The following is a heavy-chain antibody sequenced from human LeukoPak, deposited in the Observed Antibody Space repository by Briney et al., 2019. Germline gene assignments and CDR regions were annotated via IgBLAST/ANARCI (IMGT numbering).Heavy chain of an antibody. V-gene: IGHV4-30-2*01. Sequence: TLSLTCDVSGGSISRGGYSWSWIRQPPGKGLEWIGYIYHSGSTYYNPSLKSRVTISVDRSKNQFSLKLSSVTAADTAVYYCARAAPVCGFDYWGQGTLVTVSS. D-gene: IGHD3-16*01. CDR3: ARAAPVCGFDY. J-gene: IGHJ4*02. CDR2: IYHSGST. CDR1: GGSISRGGYS.